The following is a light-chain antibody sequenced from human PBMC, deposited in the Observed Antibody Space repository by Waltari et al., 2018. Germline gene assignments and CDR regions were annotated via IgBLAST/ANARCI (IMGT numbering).Light chain of an antibody. V-gene: IGKV1-33*01. CDR3: QQYDNLLGT. Sequence: DIQMTQSPSSLSASVGYRVTITCQASQDISNYLNWYQQKPGKAPKLLIYDASNLETGVPSRFSGSGSGTDFTFTISSLQPEDIATYYCQQYDNLLGTFGGGTKVEIK. CDR2: DAS. J-gene: IGKJ4*01. CDR1: QDISNY.